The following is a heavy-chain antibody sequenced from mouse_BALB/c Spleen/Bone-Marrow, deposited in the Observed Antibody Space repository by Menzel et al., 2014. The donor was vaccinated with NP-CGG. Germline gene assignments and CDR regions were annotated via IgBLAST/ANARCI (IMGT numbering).Heavy chain of an antibody. J-gene: IGHJ4*01. CDR2: MXAGGDI. CDR3: VREGYFYAMDY. CDR1: GFSLTSYG. V-gene: IGHV2-9*02. Sequence: VQLQESGPGPVAPSQSLSITCTVSGFSLTSYGVHWVRQPPGKGLEWLGVMXAGGDISYNSALMSRLIISKDSSKSQVFLKMNSLQTDDTAMYYCVREGYFYAMDYWGQGTSVTVSS.